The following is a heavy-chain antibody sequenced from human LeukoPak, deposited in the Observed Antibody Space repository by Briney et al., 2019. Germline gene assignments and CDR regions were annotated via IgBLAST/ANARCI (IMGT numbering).Heavy chain of an antibody. V-gene: IGHV3-7*01. CDR2: IKQDGSAK. CDR3: ARDGPDSSSSDFDY. Sequence: PGGSLRLSCAASGFTFSRYWMSWVRQAPGKGLEWVANIKQDGSAKYYVDSVKGRFTISRDNAKNSLYLQMNSLRAEDAAVSYCARDGPDSSSSDFDYWGQGALVTVSS. D-gene: IGHD6-6*01. J-gene: IGHJ4*02. CDR1: GFTFSRYW.